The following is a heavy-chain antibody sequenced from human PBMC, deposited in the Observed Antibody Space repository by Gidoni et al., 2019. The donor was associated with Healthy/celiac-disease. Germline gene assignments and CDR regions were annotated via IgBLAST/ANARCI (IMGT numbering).Heavy chain of an antibody. CDR1: GGSFSGYY. V-gene: IGHV4-34*01. CDR2: INHSGST. CDR3: ARGPSRFYSGSYLRSQYYFDY. D-gene: IGHD1-26*01. Sequence: QVQLQPWGAGLLKPSETLSLTCAVSGGSFSGYYWSWIRQPPGKGLEWIWEINHSGSTHYNPSLKSRVTISVDTSKNQFSLKRSSVTAADTAVYYCARGPSRFYSGSYLRSQYYFDYWGQGTLVTVSS. J-gene: IGHJ4*02.